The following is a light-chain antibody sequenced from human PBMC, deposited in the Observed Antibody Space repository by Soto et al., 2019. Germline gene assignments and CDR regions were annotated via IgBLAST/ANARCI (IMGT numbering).Light chain of an antibody. J-gene: IGKJ1*01. Sequence: EIVMTQSPVTLSVSPGETANLSCRASQTVTSNLAWYQQKPGRSPRLLLSGASTRATGIPARFSGSGSGTEFTLTISRLQSEDLAVYYCQQYNDWPRTFDQGTKVEIK. CDR2: GAS. CDR3: QQYNDWPRT. CDR1: QTVTSN. V-gene: IGKV3-15*01.